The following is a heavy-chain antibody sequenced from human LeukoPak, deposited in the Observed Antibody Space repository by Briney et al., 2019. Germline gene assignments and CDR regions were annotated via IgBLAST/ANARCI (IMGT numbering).Heavy chain of an antibody. J-gene: IGHJ5*02. CDR1: GYSFTSYW. Sequence: GESLKISCKGSGYSFTSYWIGWVRQMPGKGLEWMGIIYPGDSDTRYSPSFQGQVTISADKSISTAYLQWSSLKASDTAMYYCARQSPLAAAGPYNWFDPWGQGTLVTVSS. CDR3: ARQSPLAAAGPYNWFDP. V-gene: IGHV5-51*01. D-gene: IGHD6-13*01. CDR2: IYPGDSDT.